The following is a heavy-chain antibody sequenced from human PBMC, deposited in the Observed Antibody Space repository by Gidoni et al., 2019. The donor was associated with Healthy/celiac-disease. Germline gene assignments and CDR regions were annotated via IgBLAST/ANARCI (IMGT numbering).Heavy chain of an antibody. CDR1: GFPFSSYA. CDR3: AKATGATYYYYGMDV. Sequence: EVQLLESGGGLVQPGGSLRLSCAASGFPFSSYAMSWVRQAPGKGLEWVSAISGSGGSTYYADSVKGRFTISRDNSKNTLYLQMNSLRAEDTAVYYCAKATGATYYYYGMDVWDQGTTVTVSS. V-gene: IGHV3-23*01. J-gene: IGHJ6*02. D-gene: IGHD1-26*01. CDR2: ISGSGGST.